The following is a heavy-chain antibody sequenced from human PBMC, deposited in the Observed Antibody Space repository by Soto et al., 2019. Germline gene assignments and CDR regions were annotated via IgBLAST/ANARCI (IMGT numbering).Heavy chain of an antibody. CDR2: IYYSGST. V-gene: IGHV4-59*01. CDR1: GGSISRYY. J-gene: IGHJ3*02. D-gene: IGHD5-12*01. Sequence: SETLSLTCSVSGGSISRYYWSWIRQPPGKGLEWIGYIYYSGSTNYNPSLKSRVTISVDTSKNQFSLKLSSVTAADTVVYYCARRTGVATIMGAFDIWGQGTMVTVSS. CDR3: ARRTGVATIMGAFDI.